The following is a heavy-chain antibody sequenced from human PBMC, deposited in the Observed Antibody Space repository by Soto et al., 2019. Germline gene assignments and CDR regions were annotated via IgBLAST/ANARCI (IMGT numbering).Heavy chain of an antibody. V-gene: IGHV3-21*01. CDR2: ISSSSSYI. D-gene: IGHD6-19*01. Sequence: TGGSLRLSCAASGFTFSSYSMNWVRQAPGKGLEWVSSISSSSSYIYYADSVKGRFTISRDNAKNSLYLQMNSLRAEDTAVYYCARGSGYSSGWYYFDYWGQGTLVTVSS. CDR1: GFTFSSYS. J-gene: IGHJ4*02. CDR3: ARGSGYSSGWYYFDY.